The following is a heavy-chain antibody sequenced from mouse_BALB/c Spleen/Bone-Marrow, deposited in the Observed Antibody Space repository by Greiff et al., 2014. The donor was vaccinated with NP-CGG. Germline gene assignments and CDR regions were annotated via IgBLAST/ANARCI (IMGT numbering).Heavy chain of an antibody. CDR3: ARKYDYYDARDY. V-gene: IGHV1-69*01. J-gene: IGHJ4*01. CDR1: GYTFPDYW. D-gene: IGHD2-4*01. Sequence: QVQLQQSGAELVMPGASVKMSCKASGYTFPDYWMPWVKQRPGQGLEWIGAIDPSDSSTSYNQKFKGKATLTVDESSSTAYMQLSSLTSEDSTVYYCARKYDYYDARDYWGEGTSVTVSS. CDR2: IDPSDSST.